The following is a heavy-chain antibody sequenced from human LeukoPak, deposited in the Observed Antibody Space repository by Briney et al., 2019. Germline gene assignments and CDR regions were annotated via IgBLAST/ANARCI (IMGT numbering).Heavy chain of an antibody. V-gene: IGHV3-23*01. CDR2: IGGNGGNI. CDR1: QFNFNNFG. CDR3: AKDPNGDFIGTFDI. J-gene: IGHJ3*02. D-gene: IGHD4-17*01. Sequence: GGSLRLSCATSQFNFNNFGMTWGRQAPGKGLEWVSSIGGNGGNIQYADSVRGRFAISRDNSKNTLYLQMNSLRAEDTALYYCAKDPNGDFIGTFDIWSQGTMVTVSS.